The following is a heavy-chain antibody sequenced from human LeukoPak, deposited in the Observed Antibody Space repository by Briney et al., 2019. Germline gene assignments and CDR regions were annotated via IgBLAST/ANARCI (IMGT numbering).Heavy chain of an antibody. CDR1: GYTFTSYY. Sequence: GASVKVSCKASGYTFTSYYMHWVRQAPGQGLEWMGWINPNSGGTNYAQKFQGRVTMTRDTSISTAYMELSRLRSDDTAVYYCARVYPLPDYYDSSGTFDYWGQGTLVTVSS. CDR3: ARVYPLPDYYDSSGTFDY. CDR2: INPNSGGT. J-gene: IGHJ4*02. D-gene: IGHD3-22*01. V-gene: IGHV1-2*02.